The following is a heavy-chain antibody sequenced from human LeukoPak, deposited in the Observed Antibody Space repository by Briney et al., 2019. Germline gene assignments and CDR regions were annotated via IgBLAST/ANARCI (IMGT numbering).Heavy chain of an antibody. Sequence: GGSLRLSCAASGFTFSSYAMSWVRQAPGRGLEWVSGISGSVGNTYYADSAKGRFTISRDNAKNSLYLQMNSLRAEDTAVYYCAKDGIAAAGRRPAGWFDPWGQGTLVTVSS. CDR2: ISGSVGNT. CDR3: AKDGIAAAGRRPAGWFDP. D-gene: IGHD6-13*01. J-gene: IGHJ5*02. V-gene: IGHV3-23*01. CDR1: GFTFSSYA.